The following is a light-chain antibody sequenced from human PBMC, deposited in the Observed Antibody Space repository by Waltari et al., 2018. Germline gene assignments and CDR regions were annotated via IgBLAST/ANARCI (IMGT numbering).Light chain of an antibody. J-gene: IGKJ3*01. V-gene: IGKV1-5*01. CDR3: QQYHSYPFT. CDR1: QSVSGW. CDR2: DAS. Sequence: DIQMTQSPSTLSASVGDKSTITCRASQSVSGWLAWYQQKPGEAPKLLIYDASNLQSGVPSRFSGSGSGTEFILTISSLQPDDFATFYCQQYHSYPFTFAPGTKVHIK.